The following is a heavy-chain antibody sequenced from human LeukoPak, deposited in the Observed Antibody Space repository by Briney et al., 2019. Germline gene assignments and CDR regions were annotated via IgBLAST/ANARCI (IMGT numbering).Heavy chain of an antibody. J-gene: IGHJ6*03. CDR2: IYHSGST. D-gene: IGHD3-10*01. V-gene: IGHV4-38-2*02. CDR1: GYSISSGYY. CDR3: AKARGYYGSGDFYKDYYYYYMDV. Sequence: SETLSLTCTVSGYSISSGYYWGWIRQPPGKGLEWIGSIYHSGSTYYNPSLKSRVTISIDTSKNQVSLRLRSVTAADTALYYCAKARGYYGSGDFYKDYYYYYMDVWGKGTTVTVSS.